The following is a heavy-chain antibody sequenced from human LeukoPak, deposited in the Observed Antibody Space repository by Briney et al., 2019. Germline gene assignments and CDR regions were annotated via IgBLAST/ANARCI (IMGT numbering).Heavy chain of an antibody. Sequence: SETLSLTCTVSGGSISSSSYCWGWIRQPPGKGLEWIGSIYYSGSTYYNPSLKSRVTISVDTSKNQFSLKLSSVTAADTAVYYCARGAYYYDSSGYYDGAAFDIWGQGTMVTVSS. CDR2: IYYSGST. J-gene: IGHJ3*02. CDR3: ARGAYYYDSSGYYDGAAFDI. CDR1: GGSISSSSYC. V-gene: IGHV4-39*07. D-gene: IGHD3-22*01.